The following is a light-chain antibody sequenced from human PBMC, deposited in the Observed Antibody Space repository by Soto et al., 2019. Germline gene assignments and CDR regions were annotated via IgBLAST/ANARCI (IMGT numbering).Light chain of an antibody. CDR3: LQSYAVG. CDR2: AAS. V-gene: IGKV1-39*01. Sequence: DIQMTQSPSSLSASVGDRVTITCRASQSISSYLNWYQQKPGKAPKLLIYAASSLQSGVPSRFSGSGSGTDFTLTISSLQPEDFPTYYCLQSYAVGFGQGTKVEIK. J-gene: IGKJ1*01. CDR1: QSISSY.